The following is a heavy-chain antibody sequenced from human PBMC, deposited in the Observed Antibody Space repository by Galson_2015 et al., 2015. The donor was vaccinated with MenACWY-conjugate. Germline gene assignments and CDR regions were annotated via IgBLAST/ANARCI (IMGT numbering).Heavy chain of an antibody. CDR1: GFTFSDHY. Sequence: SLRLSCAASGFTFSDHYMDWVRQAPGKGLEWVANIKQDGSENYYVDSVKGRFIISRDNSKNTLYLHMNSLRAEDPAVYYCATSTDLVVGYWGQGTLVTVSS. D-gene: IGHD2-8*02. CDR2: IKQDGSEN. CDR3: ATSTDLVVGY. J-gene: IGHJ4*02. V-gene: IGHV3-7*03.